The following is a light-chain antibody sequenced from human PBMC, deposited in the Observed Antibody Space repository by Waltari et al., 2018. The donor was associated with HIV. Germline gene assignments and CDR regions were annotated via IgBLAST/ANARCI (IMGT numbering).Light chain of an antibody. CDR1: ALSQEY. CDR2: KDT. J-gene: IGLJ2*01. Sequence: SYDLTQPPSVSVSPGQTARISCPGDALSQEYTFWHQQKPCQAPLLLIYKDTETASGIPERCSGSTSGRIVTLTIYDVEPDDEADYYCQSAGGGGTYRFGGGTKLTVL. CDR3: QSAGGGGTYR. V-gene: IGLV3-25*03.